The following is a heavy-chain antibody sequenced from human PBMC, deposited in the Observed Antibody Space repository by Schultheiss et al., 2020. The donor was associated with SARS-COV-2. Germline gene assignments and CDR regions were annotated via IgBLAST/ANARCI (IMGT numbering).Heavy chain of an antibody. D-gene: IGHD6-13*01. V-gene: IGHV4-39*01. Sequence: SETLSLTCTVSGGSISSSRYYWGWIRQPPGKGLEWIGYIYYSGSTYYNPSLKSRVTISVDTSKNQFSLKLRSVTTADTAVYYCASYRQLGTLGTWRYGMDVWGHGTTVTVSS. J-gene: IGHJ6*02. CDR3: ASYRQLGTLGTWRYGMDV. CDR1: GGSISSSRYY. CDR2: IYYSGST.